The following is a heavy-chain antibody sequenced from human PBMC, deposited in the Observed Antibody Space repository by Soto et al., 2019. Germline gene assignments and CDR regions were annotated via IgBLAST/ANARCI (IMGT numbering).Heavy chain of an antibody. CDR2: IYPGDSDT. V-gene: IGHV5-51*01. J-gene: IGHJ4*02. CDR1: GYSFTSHW. Sequence: GESLKISCKGSGYSFTSHWVAWVRQMPEKGLEWIGTIYPGDSDTKYSSAFRGHVTISADTSVSTAYLQWRSLEATDSAIYYCARYSGSYWHYLDLWGQGTLVTVSS. CDR3: ARYSGSYWHYLDL. D-gene: IGHD1-26*01.